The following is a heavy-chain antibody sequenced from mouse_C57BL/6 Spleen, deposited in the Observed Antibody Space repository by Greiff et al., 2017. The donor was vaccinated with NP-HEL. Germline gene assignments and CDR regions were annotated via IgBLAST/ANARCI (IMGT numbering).Heavy chain of an antibody. V-gene: IGHV1-85*01. CDR1: GYTFTSYD. CDR2: IYPRDGST. CDR3: AREGDGYYGGAMDY. J-gene: IGHJ4*01. Sequence: QVQLKESGPELVKPGASVKLSCKASGYTFTSYDINWVKQRPGQGLEWIGWIYPRDGSTKYNEKFKGKATLTVDTSSSTAYMELHSLTSEDSAVYFCAREGDGYYGGAMDYWGQGTSVTVSS. D-gene: IGHD2-3*01.